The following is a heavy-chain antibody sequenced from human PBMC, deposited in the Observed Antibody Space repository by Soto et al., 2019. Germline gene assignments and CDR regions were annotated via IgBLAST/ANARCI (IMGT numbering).Heavy chain of an antibody. J-gene: IGHJ5*02. CDR1: GDSIRDGGYY. D-gene: IGHD4-4*01. Sequence: SETLSLTCTVSGDSIRDGGYYWAWIRQRPGQGPEWMGYIYFTGKANYNPSLENRLTMSVDMSRRQLYLRLTSVTAADTAVYFCAKDPSPQPIPAVTPGWFDPWGQGIAVTVSS. CDR3: AKDPSPQPIPAVTPGWFDP. V-gene: IGHV4-31*03. CDR2: IYFTGKA.